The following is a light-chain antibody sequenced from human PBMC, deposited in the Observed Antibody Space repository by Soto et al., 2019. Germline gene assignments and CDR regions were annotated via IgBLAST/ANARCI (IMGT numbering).Light chain of an antibody. CDR1: QSVSSN. CDR2: GAS. CDR3: QQYNNWPRT. Sequence: EIVMTQYTATLSVSPGERATLSCRASQSVSSNLAWYQQKPGQAPRLLIYGASTRATGIPARFSGSGSGTEFTLTINSLQSEDFAVYYCQQYNNWPRTFGQGTKVDI. V-gene: IGKV3-15*01. J-gene: IGKJ1*01.